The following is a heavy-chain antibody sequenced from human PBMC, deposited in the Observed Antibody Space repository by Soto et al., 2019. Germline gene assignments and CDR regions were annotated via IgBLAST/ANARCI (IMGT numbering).Heavy chain of an antibody. V-gene: IGHV1-8*01. Sequence: QVQLVQSGAEVKKPGASVKVSCKASGYTFTSYDINWVRQATGQGLEWMGWMNPNSGNTGYAQKFQGRVTMTRNTSISTAYMELSRLRSEDTAVYYCARACISTSCYLRYYYYGMDVWGQGTTVTVSS. CDR2: MNPNSGNT. D-gene: IGHD2-2*01. CDR3: ARACISTSCYLRYYYYGMDV. CDR1: GYTFTSYD. J-gene: IGHJ6*02.